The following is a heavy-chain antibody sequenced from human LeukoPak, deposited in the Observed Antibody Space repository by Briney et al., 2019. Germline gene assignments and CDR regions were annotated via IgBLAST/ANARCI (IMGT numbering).Heavy chain of an antibody. Sequence: PGGSLRLSCAASGFTFSDYWIHWVRHAPGKGLVWVSRINTDGSITNYADSVKGRFSISRDNAKNTLYLQMSSLRAEDTAVYYCARGNSVVPAAIRGNWFDPWGQGTLVTVSS. J-gene: IGHJ5*02. V-gene: IGHV3-74*01. CDR2: INTDGSIT. D-gene: IGHD2-2*02. CDR3: ARGNSVVPAAIRGNWFDP. CDR1: GFTFSDYW.